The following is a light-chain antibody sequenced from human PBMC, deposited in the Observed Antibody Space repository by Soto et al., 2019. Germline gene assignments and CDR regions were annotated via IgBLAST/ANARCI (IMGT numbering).Light chain of an antibody. CDR1: QSISNW. CDR3: QQYNSYET. J-gene: IGKJ1*01. Sequence: DIQMTQSPSTPSASVGDRVTITCRASQSISNWLAWYQQKPGKAPKLLIYKASSLESGVPSRFSGSGSGTEFTLTISSLQPDDFATYYCQQYNSYETFGQGTKVDIK. V-gene: IGKV1-5*03. CDR2: KAS.